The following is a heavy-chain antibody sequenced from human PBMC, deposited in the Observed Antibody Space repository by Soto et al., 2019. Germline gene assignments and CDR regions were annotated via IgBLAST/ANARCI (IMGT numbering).Heavy chain of an antibody. D-gene: IGHD3-16*02. Sequence: QITLKESGPPLVKPTQTLTLTCTFSGFSLSTSGVGVGWIRQPPGKALEWLALIYWDDDKRYSPSLKSRLTITKDTSKNQVVLTMTNMDPVDTATYYCAHSGIMITFGGVIGTFDYWGQGTLVTVSS. V-gene: IGHV2-5*02. CDR2: IYWDDDK. CDR1: GFSLSTSGVG. J-gene: IGHJ4*02. CDR3: AHSGIMITFGGVIGTFDY.